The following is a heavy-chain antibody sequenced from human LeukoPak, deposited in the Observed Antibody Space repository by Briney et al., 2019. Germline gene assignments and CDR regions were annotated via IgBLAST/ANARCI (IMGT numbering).Heavy chain of an antibody. CDR1: GFTFSSYS. J-gene: IGHJ4*02. D-gene: IGHD1-1*01. CDR3: TRDLGGTIDY. CDR2: IYSGGST. V-gene: IGHV3-53*01. Sequence: GGSLRLSCAASGFTFSSYSMNWVRQAPGKGLEWVSVIYSGGSTYYADSVKGRFTVSRDNSKNTLYLQMNSLRAEDTAVYYCTRDLGGTIDYWGQGTLVTVSS.